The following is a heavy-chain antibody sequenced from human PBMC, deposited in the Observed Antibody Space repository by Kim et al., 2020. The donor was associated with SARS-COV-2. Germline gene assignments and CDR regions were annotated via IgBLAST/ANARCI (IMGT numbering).Heavy chain of an antibody. CDR3: TSDGGYYYYGMDV. J-gene: IGHJ6*02. Sequence: GGSLRLSCAASGFTFSGSAMHWVRQASGKGLEWVGRIRSKANSYATAYAASVKGRFTISRDDSKNTAYLQMNSLKTEDTAVYYCTSDGGYYYYGMDVWGQGTTVTVSS. CDR2: IRSKANSYAT. V-gene: IGHV3-73*01. D-gene: IGHD3-16*01. CDR1: GFTFSGSA.